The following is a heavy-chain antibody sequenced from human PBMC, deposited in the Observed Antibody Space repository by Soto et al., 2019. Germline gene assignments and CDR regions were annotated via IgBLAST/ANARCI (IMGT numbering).Heavy chain of an antibody. D-gene: IGHD2-2*01. J-gene: IGHJ6*03. CDR2: ISAYNGNT. Sequence: ASVKVSCKASGYTFTSYGISWVRQAPGQGLEWMGWISAYNGNTNYAQKLQGRVTMTTDTSTSTAYMELRSLRSDDTAVYYCARLYCSSTSCYGTYYHYYMDVWGKGTTVTVSS. V-gene: IGHV1-18*01. CDR1: GYTFTSYG. CDR3: ARLYCSSTSCYGTYYHYYMDV.